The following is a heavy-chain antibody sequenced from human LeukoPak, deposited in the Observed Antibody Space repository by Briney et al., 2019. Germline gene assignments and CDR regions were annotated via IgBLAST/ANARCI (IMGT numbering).Heavy chain of an antibody. Sequence: PSETLSLTCAVYGGSFSGYYWSWIRQPPGKGLEWIGEINHSGSTNYNPSLKSRVTISVDTSKNQFSLKLSSVTAADTAVYYCASWMVRGSGSYYKRPWGMDVWGKGTSVTVSS. CDR3: ASWMVRGSGSYYKRPWGMDV. CDR2: INHSGST. J-gene: IGHJ6*04. V-gene: IGHV4-34*01. CDR1: GGSFSGYY. D-gene: IGHD3-10*01.